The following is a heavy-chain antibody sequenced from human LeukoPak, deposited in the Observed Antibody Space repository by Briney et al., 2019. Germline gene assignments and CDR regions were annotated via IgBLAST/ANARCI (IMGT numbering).Heavy chain of an antibody. CDR2: IKQDGSEK. V-gene: IGHV3-7*01. Sequence: GGSLRLSCAASGSTISSYWMSWVRQAPGKGLEWVANIKQDGSEKHYVDSVKGRFTISRDNAKNSLYLQMNSLRAEDTAVYYCARDPSTMPFDYWGQGTLVTVSS. J-gene: IGHJ4*02. D-gene: IGHD2-2*01. CDR1: GSTISSYW. CDR3: ARDPSTMPFDY.